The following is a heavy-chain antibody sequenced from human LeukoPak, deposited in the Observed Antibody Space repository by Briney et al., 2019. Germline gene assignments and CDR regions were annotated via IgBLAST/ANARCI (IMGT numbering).Heavy chain of an antibody. CDR2: ISAYNGNT. V-gene: IGHV1-18*01. CDR1: GYTFTSYG. J-gene: IGHJ4*02. D-gene: IGHD3-16*02. Sequence: ASVKVSCKASGYTFTSYGISWVRQAPGQGLEWMGWISAYNGNTNYAQKLQGRVTMTTDTSTSTAYMELSRLRSDDTAVYHCARVYDYVWGSYRRHKHFDYWGQGTLVTVSS. CDR3: ARVYDYVWGSYRRHKHFDY.